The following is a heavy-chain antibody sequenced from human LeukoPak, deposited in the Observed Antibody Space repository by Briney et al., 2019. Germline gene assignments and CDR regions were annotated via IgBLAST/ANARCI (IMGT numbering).Heavy chain of an antibody. D-gene: IGHD2/OR15-2a*01. CDR3: ARDRNIGEGYWLYP. CDR2: ISYDGRNK. Sequence: GGYLRLSCAASGFTFRSFAMHWVRQAPGKGLEWVALISYDGRNKYYTDSVKGRFNISRDNSNNTLYLQMNSLRAEDTAVYYCARDRNIGEGYWLYPWGQGTPVTVSS. V-gene: IGHV3-30*04. J-gene: IGHJ5*02. CDR1: GFTFRSFA.